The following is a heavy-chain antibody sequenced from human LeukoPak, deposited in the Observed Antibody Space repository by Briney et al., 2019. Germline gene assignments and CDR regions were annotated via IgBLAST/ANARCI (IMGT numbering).Heavy chain of an antibody. Sequence: SETLSLTCTVSGGSISSYYWSWIRQPPGKGLEWVGYIYYTGTTNYSPSLKSRVTMSVDTSKNQFSLKLSSVTAADTAVYYCARAAYGGNSGLFDYWGQGTLVTVSS. V-gene: IGHV4-59*01. J-gene: IGHJ4*02. CDR2: IYYTGTT. D-gene: IGHD4-23*01. CDR1: GGSISSYY. CDR3: ARAAYGGNSGLFDY.